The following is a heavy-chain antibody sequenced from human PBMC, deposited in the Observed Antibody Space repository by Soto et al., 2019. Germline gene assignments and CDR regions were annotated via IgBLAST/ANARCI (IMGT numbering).Heavy chain of an antibody. CDR3: ARSIVVVPALDY. V-gene: IGHV1-3*05. Sequence: QVQLVQSGAEEKKPGASVKVSCKASGYTFTSYAMHWVRQAPGQRLEWMGWINAGNGNTKYSQKFQGRVTITRDTSARPAYMELSSRRSEDTAVYYCARSIVVVPALDYWGQGTLVTVSS. CDR2: INAGNGNT. CDR1: GYTFTSYA. J-gene: IGHJ4*02. D-gene: IGHD2-21*02.